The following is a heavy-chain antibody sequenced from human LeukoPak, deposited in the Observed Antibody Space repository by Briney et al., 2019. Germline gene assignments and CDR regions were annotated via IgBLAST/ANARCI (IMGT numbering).Heavy chain of an antibody. CDR2: ISISGDNT. V-gene: IGHV3-23*01. D-gene: IGHD1-7*01. Sequence: PGGSLRLSCAASGFTFSSYAMSWVRQAPGKGLEWVSGISISGDNTYYADSVKGRFTISRDNSRNTLYLQMNSLRAEDTAVYYCAKKRVVGTMDYWGQGTLVTVSS. CDR1: GFTFSSYA. J-gene: IGHJ4*02. CDR3: AKKRVVGTMDY.